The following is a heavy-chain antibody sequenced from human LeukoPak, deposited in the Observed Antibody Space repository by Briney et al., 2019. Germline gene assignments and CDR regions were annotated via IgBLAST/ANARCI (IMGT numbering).Heavy chain of an antibody. V-gene: IGHV4-31*03. D-gene: IGHD1-26*01. CDR3: ARRNSGSYYVNEFDY. J-gene: IGHJ4*02. CDR1: GGSISSGGYY. CDR2: VYYSGST. Sequence: SETLSLTCTVSGGSISSGGYYWSWIRQHPGKGLEWIGYVYYSGSTYYNPSLKSRVTISVDTSKNQFSLKLSSVTAADTAVYYCARRNSGSYYVNEFDYWGQGTLVTVSS.